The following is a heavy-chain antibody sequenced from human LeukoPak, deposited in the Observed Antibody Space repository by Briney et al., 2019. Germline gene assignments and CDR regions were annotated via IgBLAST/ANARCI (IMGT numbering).Heavy chain of an antibody. V-gene: IGHV2-70*04. Sequence: SGPALVKPTQTLTLTCTFSGFSLSTSGMRVSWIRQPPGKALEWLARIDWDDDKFYSTSLKTRLTISKDTSKNQVVLTMTNMDPVDTATYYCAPIPGVLGDAFDIWGPGTMVTVSS. D-gene: IGHD2-8*01. CDR2: IDWDDDK. CDR3: APIPGVLGDAFDI. J-gene: IGHJ3*02. CDR1: GFSLSTSGMR.